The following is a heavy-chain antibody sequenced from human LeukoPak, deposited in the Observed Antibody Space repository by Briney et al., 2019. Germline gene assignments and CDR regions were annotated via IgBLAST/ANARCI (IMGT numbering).Heavy chain of an antibody. CDR3: ARDVACSSTSCYSPANWYFDL. V-gene: IGHV1-18*01. CDR2: ISAYNGNT. D-gene: IGHD2-2*01. J-gene: IGHJ2*01. CDR1: GYTFTSYG. Sequence: ASVKVSCKASGYTFTSYGISWVRQAPGQGLEWMGWISAYNGNTNYAQKLQGRVTMTTDTSTSTAYMELRSLRSDDTAVHYCARDVACSSTSCYSPANWYFDLWGRGTLVTVSS.